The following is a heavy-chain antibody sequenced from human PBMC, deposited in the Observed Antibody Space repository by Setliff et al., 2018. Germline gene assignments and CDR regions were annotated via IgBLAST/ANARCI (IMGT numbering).Heavy chain of an antibody. CDR1: GGSISSYY. CDR2: IQTSGTT. V-gene: IGHV4-4*07. Sequence: TLSLTCTVSGGSISSYYWSWTRQPAGKGLEWIGHIQTSGTTNYNPSLKSRVTISVDTSKNQFSLKLSAVTAADTAVYFCAREDGPNYYYYYMDIWGKGTTVTVSS. CDR3: AREDGPNYYYYYMDI. J-gene: IGHJ6*03. D-gene: IGHD2-8*01.